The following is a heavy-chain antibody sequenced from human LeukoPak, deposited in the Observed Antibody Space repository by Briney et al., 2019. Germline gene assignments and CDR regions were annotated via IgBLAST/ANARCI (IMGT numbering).Heavy chain of an antibody. D-gene: IGHD2-2*01. Sequence: ASVKVSCKTSGYTFTNYYMHWVRQAPGQGLEWMGIINSNSGHTTYAQKFQGRVTITTDESTSTAYMELSSLGSEDTAVYYCARGAVPAARAIYFDYWGQGTLVTVSS. CDR1: GYTFTNYY. J-gene: IGHJ4*02. CDR3: ARGAVPAARAIYFDY. V-gene: IGHV1-46*01. CDR2: INSNSGHT.